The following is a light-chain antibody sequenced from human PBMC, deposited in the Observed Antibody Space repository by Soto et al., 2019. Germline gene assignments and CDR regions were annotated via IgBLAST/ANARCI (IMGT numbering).Light chain of an antibody. J-gene: IGKJ1*01. CDR2: AAF. CDR1: QSIATY. V-gene: IGKV1-39*01. Sequence: DIQMTQSPSSLSASVGDRVTITCRASQSIATYLNWYQQKPGKAPNLLIYAAFSLQSGVPSRFSGTGSGTNFTLTISSLQPEDSATYYCQQSHTSRAFGQGTKVETK. CDR3: QQSHTSRA.